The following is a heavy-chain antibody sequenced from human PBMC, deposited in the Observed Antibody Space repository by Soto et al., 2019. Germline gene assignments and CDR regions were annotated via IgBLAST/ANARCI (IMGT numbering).Heavy chain of an antibody. CDR1: GFTFSGSA. Sequence: GGSLRLSCAASGFTFSGSAMHWVRQASGKGPEWVAHIGSSGGPTYYADSVKGRFTISRDNTRNSLYLQMNSLRAEDTAVYYCARAPVVLMVAIIRGYWGQGTLVTVSS. CDR3: ARAPVVLMVAIIRGY. CDR2: IGSSGGPT. J-gene: IGHJ4*02. D-gene: IGHD2-21*01. V-gene: IGHV3-48*03.